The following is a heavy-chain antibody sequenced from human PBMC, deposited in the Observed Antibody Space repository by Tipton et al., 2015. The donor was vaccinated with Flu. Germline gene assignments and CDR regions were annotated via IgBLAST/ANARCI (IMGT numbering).Heavy chain of an antibody. J-gene: IGHJ4*02. CDR3: ERDQVGGKIDY. CDR1: GGSFSGFY. V-gene: IGHV4-4*07. D-gene: IGHD4-23*01. Sequence: TLSLTCTVSGGSFSGFYWSWIRQSAGKGLEWIGRIYTSGTTNYNPSLKSRVTLSVATSKNQFSLKLTSVTAADTAIYYCERDQVGGKIDYWGQGTLVTVSS. CDR2: IYTSGTT.